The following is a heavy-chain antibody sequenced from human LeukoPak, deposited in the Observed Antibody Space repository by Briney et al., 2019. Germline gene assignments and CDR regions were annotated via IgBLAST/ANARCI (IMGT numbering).Heavy chain of an antibody. V-gene: IGHV3-66*02. J-gene: IGHJ4*02. CDR3: ARDGDTAIRGVNFDY. CDR2: IYSGGST. CDR1: GFTVSSNY. Sequence: GGSLRLSCAASGFTVSSNYMSWVRQAPGKGLEWVSVIYSGGSTYYADSVKGRFTISRDNSKNTLYLQMNNLITEDTAVYYCARDGDTAIRGVNFDYWGQGTLVTVSS. D-gene: IGHD3-10*01.